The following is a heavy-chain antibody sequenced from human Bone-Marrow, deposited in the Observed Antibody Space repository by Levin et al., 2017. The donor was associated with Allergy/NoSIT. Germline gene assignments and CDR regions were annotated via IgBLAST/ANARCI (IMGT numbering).Heavy chain of an antibody. J-gene: IGHJ5*02. CDR2: IFYSGST. V-gene: IGHV4-30-4*01. D-gene: IGHD6-13*01. CDR3: ARTATPGMFWFDP. CDR1: GGSISRGDYY. Sequence: SETLSLTCTVSGGSISRGDYYWNWIRQPPGKGLEWIGFIFYSGSTDYNPSLKSRTTMSVDTSKNEFSLKLRSVTAADTAVYYCARTATPGMFWFDPWGQGTLVTVSS.